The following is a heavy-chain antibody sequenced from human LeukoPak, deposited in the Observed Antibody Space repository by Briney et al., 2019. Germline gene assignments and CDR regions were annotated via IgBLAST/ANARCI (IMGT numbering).Heavy chain of an antibody. J-gene: IGHJ4*02. CDR3: ARRGYDYGYLDY. CDR1: GFTFGDYA. V-gene: IGHV3-49*04. Sequence: PGRSLRLSCTASGFTFGDYAMGWVRQAPGRGLEWVGFIRSKAYGGTTEYGASVKVRFTISRDDSKSIAYLQMNSLKTEDTAVYYCARRGYDYGYLDYWGQGTLVTVSS. CDR2: IRSKAYGGTT. D-gene: IGHD5-18*01.